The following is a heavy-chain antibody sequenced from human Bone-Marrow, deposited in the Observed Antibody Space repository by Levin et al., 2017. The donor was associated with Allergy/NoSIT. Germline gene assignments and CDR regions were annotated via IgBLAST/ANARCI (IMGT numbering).Heavy chain of an antibody. CDR1: GFTFSDYY. CDR2: ISRSGTYT. V-gene: IGHV3-11*05. Sequence: GESLKISCAASGFTFSDYYMTWIRQAPGKGLEFVSYISRSGTYTNYADSVMGRFTISRDDAKSSLYLQMNSLRADDTAVYFCARAAFSGDAFDIWGQGTMVFVST. D-gene: IGHD3-16*01. J-gene: IGHJ3*02. CDR3: ARAAFSGDAFDI.